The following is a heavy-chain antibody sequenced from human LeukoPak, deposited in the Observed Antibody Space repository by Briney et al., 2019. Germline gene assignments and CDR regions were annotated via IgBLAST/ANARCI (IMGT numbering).Heavy chain of an antibody. CDR1: RGPISSYY. V-gene: IGHV4-59*01. D-gene: IGHD5-12*01. J-gene: IGHJ4*02. Sequence: SETLSLTCSVYRGPISSYYWSWIRQPPGKGLEWIGYIYYSGSTKYNPSLKSRVTISVDTSKNQFSLKLSSVTAADTAVYYCARVGYSGYDIDYWGQGTLVTVSS. CDR3: ARVGYSGYDIDY. CDR2: IYYSGST.